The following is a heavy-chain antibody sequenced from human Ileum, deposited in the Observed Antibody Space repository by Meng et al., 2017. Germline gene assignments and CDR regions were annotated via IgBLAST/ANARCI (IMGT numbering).Heavy chain of an antibody. D-gene: IGHD5-24*01. CDR3: ATGDGYKYDY. Sequence: QVQLVESGGGVVQPGRSLRLSCEASGFIFSNYAMHWVRQVPGKGLEWVALIWFDGSNEIYAESVKGRFTVSRDNSKNTVYLQMNSLRVEDTAVYYCATGDGYKYDYWGQGTLVTVSS. J-gene: IGHJ4*02. CDR1: GFIFSNYA. CDR2: IWFDGSNE. V-gene: IGHV3-33*01.